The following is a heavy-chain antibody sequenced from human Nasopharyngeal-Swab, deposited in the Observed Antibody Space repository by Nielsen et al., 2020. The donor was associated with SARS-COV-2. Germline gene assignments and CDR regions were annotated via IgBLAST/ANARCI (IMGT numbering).Heavy chain of an antibody. D-gene: IGHD5-12*01. V-gene: IGHV3-23*01. CDR3: AKDRDSGDDSDDYYHYYGMDV. CDR1: GLTFNTYA. CDR2: ISGSDYST. J-gene: IGHJ6*02. Sequence: GESLKISCAASGLTFNTYAISWVRQAPRKGLEWVSVISGSDYSTKYADSVKGRFTISRDNSKNTVNLQMNSLRAEDTAIYYCAKDRDSGDDSDDYYHYYGMDVWGQGTTVTVSS.